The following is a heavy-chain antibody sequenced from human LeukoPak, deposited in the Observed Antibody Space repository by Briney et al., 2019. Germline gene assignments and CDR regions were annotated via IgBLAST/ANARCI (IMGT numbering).Heavy chain of an antibody. Sequence: HGESLKISCKGSGYSFTSYWIAWVRQMPGKGLEWMGIIYPGDFETRYSPPFKGQVTISAAKSISTAYLQWSSLKASDTAMYYCARRIAVSATFDYWGQGTLVTVSS. D-gene: IGHD6-13*01. V-gene: IGHV5-51*01. CDR3: ARRIAVSATFDY. CDR2: IYPGDFET. CDR1: GYSFTSYW. J-gene: IGHJ4*02.